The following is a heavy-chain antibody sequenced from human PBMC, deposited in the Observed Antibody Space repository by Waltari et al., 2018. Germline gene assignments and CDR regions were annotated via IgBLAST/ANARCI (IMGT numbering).Heavy chain of an antibody. CDR3: SRGAGRGG. CDR2: ISGTRGYI. D-gene: IGHD6-19*01. V-gene: IGHV3-21*02. CDR1: GFSFRDYT. J-gene: IGHJ4*02. Sequence: EIQLVESGGGLVKPGGSLRLSCAASGFSFRDYTMNWIRQSPGEGLEWVSSISGTRGYIDYADSVKGRFTVSRDNAQNSLFLQMNSLRREDTGVYYCSRGAGRGGWGPGTLVVVSS.